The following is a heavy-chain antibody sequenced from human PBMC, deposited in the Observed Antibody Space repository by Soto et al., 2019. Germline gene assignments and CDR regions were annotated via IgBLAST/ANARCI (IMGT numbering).Heavy chain of an antibody. CDR1: GGSFSGYY. D-gene: IGHD5-18*01. CDR3: ARGRGYSYGYYYYYGMDV. CDR2: INHSGST. V-gene: IGHV4-34*01. Sequence: SETLSLTCAVYGGSFSGYYWSGIRQPPGKGLEWIGEINHSGSTNYNPSLKSRVTISVDTSKNQFSLKLSSVTAADTAVYYCARGRGYSYGYYYYYGMDVWGQGTTVT. J-gene: IGHJ6*02.